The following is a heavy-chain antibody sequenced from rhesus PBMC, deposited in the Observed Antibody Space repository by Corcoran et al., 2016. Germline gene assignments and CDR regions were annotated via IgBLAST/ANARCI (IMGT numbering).Heavy chain of an antibody. CDR3: TRPDS. CDR1: GGPISDSYY. CDR2: IHVSTGTT. J-gene: IGHJ4*01. Sequence: QVQLQESGPGLVKPSETLSLICTVSGGPISDSYYWSWIRQPPGKGRAWMGRIHVSTGTTNYNPSLRSRITISRATSKNQFSLNLGSVTAADTAVYYCTRPDSWGQGVLVTVSS. V-gene: IGHV4-147*01.